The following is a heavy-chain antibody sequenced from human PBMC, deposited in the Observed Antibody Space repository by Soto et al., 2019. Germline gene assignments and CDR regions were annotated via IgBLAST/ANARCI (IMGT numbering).Heavy chain of an antibody. CDR1: GGSISSGGYY. V-gene: IGHV4-31*03. D-gene: IGHD3-16*02. Sequence: PSETLSLTCTVSGGSISSGGYYWSWIRQHPGKGLEWIGYIYYSGSTYYNPSLKGRVTISVDTSKNQFSLKLSSVTAADTAVYYCARAPTGDYVWGSYRYYFDYWGQGNLVTVSS. CDR2: IYYSGST. J-gene: IGHJ4*02. CDR3: ARAPTGDYVWGSYRYYFDY.